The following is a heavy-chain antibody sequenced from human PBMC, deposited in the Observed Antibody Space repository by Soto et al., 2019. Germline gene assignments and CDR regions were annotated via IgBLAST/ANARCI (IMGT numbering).Heavy chain of an antibody. CDR3: AKRGSGSQFDY. V-gene: IGHV3-23*01. D-gene: IGHD1-26*01. J-gene: IGHJ4*02. CDR2: ISGSGGST. CDR1: GFTFSSYD. Sequence: EVQLLESGGGLVQPGGSLRLSCAASGFTFSSYDMSWVRQAPGKGLEWVSVISGSGGSTYYADSVKGRFTISRDNSKHTQYLQMNSLRAEDTAVYYCAKRGSGSQFDYWGQGTLVTVSS.